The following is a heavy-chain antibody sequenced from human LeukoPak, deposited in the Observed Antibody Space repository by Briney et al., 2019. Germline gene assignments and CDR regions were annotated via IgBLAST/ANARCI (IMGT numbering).Heavy chain of an antibody. CDR2: MNPNSGNT. J-gene: IGHJ4*02. Sequence: ASVKVSCKASGYTFTSYDINWVRQATGQGLEWMGWMNPNSGNTGYAQKFQGRVTMTTDTSTTTAYMELRSLRSDDTAVYYCARGRLGFCGGGSCSDFDYWGQGTLVSVSS. CDR1: GYTFTSYD. D-gene: IGHD2-15*01. CDR3: ARGRLGFCGGGSCSDFDY. V-gene: IGHV1-8*01.